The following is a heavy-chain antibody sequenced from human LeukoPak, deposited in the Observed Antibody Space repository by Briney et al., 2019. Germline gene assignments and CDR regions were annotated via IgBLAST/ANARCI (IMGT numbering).Heavy chain of an antibody. CDR1: GFTFSTYS. V-gene: IGHV3-30-3*01. CDR2: ISYDGSNR. D-gene: IGHD1-26*01. Sequence: PGGSLRLSCAASGFTFSTYSMHGVRQAPGKGLEGGAIISYDGSNRYYADAVKGRFTISRDNSKNTLYLQMNSLRPEDTAVYYCARGFEADSGSYLVDYWGQGTLVTVSS. CDR3: ARGFEADSGSYLVDY. J-gene: IGHJ4*02.